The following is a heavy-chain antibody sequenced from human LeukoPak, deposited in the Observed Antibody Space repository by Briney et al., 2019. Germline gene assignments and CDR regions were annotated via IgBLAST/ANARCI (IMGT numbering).Heavy chain of an antibody. D-gene: IGHD2-15*01. CDR2: ISAYNGNT. CDR1: GYTFTSYG. V-gene: IGHV1-18*01. J-gene: IGHJ5*02. CDR3: ARARKGGSPCAFDP. Sequence: ASVKVSCKASGYTFTSYGISWVRQAPGQGLEWMGRISAYNGNTNYAQKLQGRVTMTTDTSTSTAYMELRSLRSDDTAVYYCARARKGGSPCAFDPWGQGTLVTVSS.